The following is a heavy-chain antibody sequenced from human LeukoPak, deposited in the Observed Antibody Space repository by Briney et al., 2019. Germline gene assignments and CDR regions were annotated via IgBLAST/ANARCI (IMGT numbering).Heavy chain of an antibody. Sequence: GGSLRLSCAASGFTFSSYAMHWVRQAPGKGLECVSTINSNGGSTFYENSVKGRFTISRDDSKNTLYLQMGSLRAEDMAVYYCARFGTTTGAFDIWGQGTMVTVSS. J-gene: IGHJ3*02. D-gene: IGHD1-26*01. CDR2: INSNGGST. CDR1: GFTFSSYA. CDR3: ARFGTTTGAFDI. V-gene: IGHV3-64*01.